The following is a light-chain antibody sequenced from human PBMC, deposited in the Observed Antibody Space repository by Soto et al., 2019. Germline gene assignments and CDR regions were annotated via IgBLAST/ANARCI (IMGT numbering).Light chain of an antibody. CDR2: EVN. Sequence: QSVLTQPASVSGSPGQSITISCTGTSSDVGGYNYVSRYQQHPGKAPKLMIYEVNDRPSGVSNRFSGSKSGNTASLTISGLQAEDEADYYCSSYTSSSTYVFGTGTKVTVL. J-gene: IGLJ1*01. V-gene: IGLV2-14*01. CDR3: SSYTSSSTYV. CDR1: SSDVGGYNY.